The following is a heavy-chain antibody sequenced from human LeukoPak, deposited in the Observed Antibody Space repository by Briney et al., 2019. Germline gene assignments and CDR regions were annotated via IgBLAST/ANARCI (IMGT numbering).Heavy chain of an antibody. CDR2: INQDGSEK. D-gene: IGHD3-22*01. CDR3: ARDFHRYYYDSSGYNAFDI. J-gene: IGHJ3*02. V-gene: IGHV3-7*01. Sequence: PGGSLRLSCAASGFTFNSYWMSWLRQAPGKGLEWVAHINQDGSEKYSVDSVKGRLTISRDNSKNSLYLQMNSLRPDDTAVYYCARDFHRYYYDSSGYNAFDIWGQGTMVTVSS. CDR1: GFTFNSYW.